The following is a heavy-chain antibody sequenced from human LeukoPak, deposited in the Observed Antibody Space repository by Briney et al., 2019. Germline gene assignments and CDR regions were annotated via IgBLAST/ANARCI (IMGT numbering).Heavy chain of an antibody. CDR1: GFTFTNYD. CDR3: ARGGIPVSGIDEIDY. D-gene: IGHD6-19*01. Sequence: GGSLRLSCAASGFTFTNYDMHWVRQATGKGLEWVSAIGIRGDTYYPGSVKRRFIISTESAKNYLYFQMTSLRAEDTAVYYCARGGIPVSGIDEIDYWGQGTLVTVSS. CDR2: IGIRGDT. J-gene: IGHJ4*02. V-gene: IGHV3-13*01.